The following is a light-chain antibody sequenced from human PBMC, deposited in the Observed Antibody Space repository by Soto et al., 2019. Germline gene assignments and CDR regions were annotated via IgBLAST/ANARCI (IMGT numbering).Light chain of an antibody. CDR3: QQFNSYPIT. Sequence: AIQLTQSPSSLSASVGDRVTITCRASQGISSALAWYQQKPGKAPKLLIYDASRLESGVPSRFSGSGSGTDFTLTISSLQPEDFATYYRQQFNSYPITFGQGTRLEIK. J-gene: IGKJ5*01. CDR1: QGISSA. CDR2: DAS. V-gene: IGKV1-13*02.